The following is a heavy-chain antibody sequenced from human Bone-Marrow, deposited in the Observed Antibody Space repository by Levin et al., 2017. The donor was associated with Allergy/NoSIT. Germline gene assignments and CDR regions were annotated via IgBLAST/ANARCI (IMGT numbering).Heavy chain of an antibody. J-gene: IGHJ6*02. CDR1: GFTFTNYG. Sequence: GGSLRLSCAASGFTFTNYGMHWVRQAPGKGLEWVAYLSYDGRNKYYAESVKGRFTISRDNVKDRLFLEMDTLRTDDTAVYFCAKEPCSSATCYGSYYYFDGMDAWGRGTTVTVSS. CDR3: AKEPCSSATCYGSYYYFDGMDA. V-gene: IGHV3-30*02. D-gene: IGHD2-2*01. CDR2: LSYDGRNK.